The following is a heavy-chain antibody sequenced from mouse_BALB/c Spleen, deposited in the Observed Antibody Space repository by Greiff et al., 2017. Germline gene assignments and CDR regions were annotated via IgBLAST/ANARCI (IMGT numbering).Heavy chain of an antibody. D-gene: IGHD2-1*01. J-gene: IGHJ2*01. CDR3: ARSPRYGNYVGY. Sequence: VQGVESGPGLVAPSQSLSITCTVSGFSLTSYGVHWVRQPPGKGLEWLGVIWAGGSTNYNSALMSRLSISKDNSKSQVFLKMNSLQTDDTAMYYCARSPRYGNYVGYWGQGTTLTVSS. V-gene: IGHV2-9*02. CDR1: GFSLTSYG. CDR2: IWAGGST.